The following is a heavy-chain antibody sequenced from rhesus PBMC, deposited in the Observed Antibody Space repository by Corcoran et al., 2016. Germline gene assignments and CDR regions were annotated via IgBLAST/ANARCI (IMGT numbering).Heavy chain of an antibody. J-gene: IGHJ4*01. CDR1: GGSISSSNW. D-gene: IGHD6-43*01. V-gene: IGHV4-65*02. CDR3: ARRMAAATYFDY. CDR2: IGGSSGST. Sequence: QVQLQESGPGLVKPSETLSLTCAVSGGSISSSNWWSWIRQPPGKGLEWIGNIGGSSGSTYYNPSLKSRVTISKDTSKNQFSLKLSSVTAADTAVYYCARRMAAATYFDYWGQGVLVTVSS.